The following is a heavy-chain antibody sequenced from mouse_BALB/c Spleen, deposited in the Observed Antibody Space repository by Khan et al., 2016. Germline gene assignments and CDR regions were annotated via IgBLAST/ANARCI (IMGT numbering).Heavy chain of an antibody. D-gene: IGHD1-1*01. V-gene: IGHV1-26*01. CDR1: DYSFTGYY. Sequence: VQLQQSGPDLVKPGASVKISCKASDYSFTGYYIYWVKQSHGKSLEWIGRVNPNNGGTSYNQKFKGKAVLTIDKSSTTAYMELRSLISEDSAVYYCLRDAMDYWGQGTSVTVSS. CDR3: LRDAMDY. J-gene: IGHJ4*01. CDR2: VNPNNGGT.